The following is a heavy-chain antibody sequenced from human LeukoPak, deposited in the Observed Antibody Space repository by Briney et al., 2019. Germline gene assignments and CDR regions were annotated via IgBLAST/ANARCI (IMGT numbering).Heavy chain of an antibody. Sequence: ASVKVCCKASGYTFTSYDINWVRQAPGQGLEWMGWMNPNSGNTGYGRKFQGRVTMTSNTSLSTTYMDLSSLRLYDTAMYYCARGGRVGTTSDFDYWGQGTLVTVSS. V-gene: IGHV1-8*01. CDR3: ARGGRVGTTSDFDY. J-gene: IGHJ4*02. CDR2: MNPNSGNT. CDR1: GYTFTSYD. D-gene: IGHD1-7*01.